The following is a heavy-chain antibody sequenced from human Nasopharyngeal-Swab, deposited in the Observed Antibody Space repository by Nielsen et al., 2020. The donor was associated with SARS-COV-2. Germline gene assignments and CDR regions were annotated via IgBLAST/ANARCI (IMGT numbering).Heavy chain of an antibody. CDR3: ARAGRGYSNGEIDGFHYMDV. Sequence: SVQVSCKASGGTFTNYGITWVRQAPGQGLEWIGRIIPILGKANNARKFQGRVTITADKSTSTVYMELSSLRSEDTAVYYCARAGRGYSNGEIDGFHYMDVWGRGTAVAVSS. CDR1: GGTFTNYG. V-gene: IGHV1-69*04. J-gene: IGHJ6*03. CDR2: IIPILGKA. D-gene: IGHD5-12*01.